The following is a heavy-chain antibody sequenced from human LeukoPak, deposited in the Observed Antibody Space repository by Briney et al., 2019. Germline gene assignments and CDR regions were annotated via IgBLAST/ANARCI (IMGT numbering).Heavy chain of an antibody. CDR3: ARDRVAAAGTGYYYYMDV. J-gene: IGHJ6*03. V-gene: IGHV4-4*07. CDR2: IYTSGST. D-gene: IGHD6-13*01. CDR1: GGSISSYY. Sequence: SETLSLTCTVSGGSISSYYWSWIRQPAGKGLEWIGRIYTSGSTNYNPSLKSRVTMSVDTSKNQFSLKLSSVTAADTAVYYCARDRVAAAGTGYYYYMDVWGKGTTVTVSS.